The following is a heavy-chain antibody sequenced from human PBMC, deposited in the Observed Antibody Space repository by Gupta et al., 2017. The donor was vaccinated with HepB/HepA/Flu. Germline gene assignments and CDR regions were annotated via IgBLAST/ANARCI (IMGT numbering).Heavy chain of an antibody. CDR3: AKGATYYYDSSGYYEDY. V-gene: IGHV3-9*01. CDR1: GLTFDDYA. D-gene: IGHD3-22*01. J-gene: IGHJ4*02. CDR2: ISWNSGSI. Sequence: EVQLVESGGGLVQPGRSLRLSCAASGLTFDDYAMHWVRQAPGKGLEWVSGISWNSGSIGYADSVKGRFTISRDNAKNSLYLQMNSLRAEDTALYYCAKGATYYYDSSGYYEDYWGQGTLVTVSS.